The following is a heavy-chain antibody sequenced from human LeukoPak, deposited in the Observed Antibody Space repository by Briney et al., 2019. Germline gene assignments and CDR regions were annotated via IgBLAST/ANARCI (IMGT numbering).Heavy chain of an antibody. Sequence: GESLRLSCAASGFTFSSYVMHWVRQAPGKGLVWVARLSSDESFTSYADSVKGRFTISRDNAKNTLYLQMNSLRAEDTAVYFCVRANSLMVRGVITYFDSWGQGTLVTVSS. J-gene: IGHJ4*02. CDR2: LSSDESFT. CDR3: VRANSLMVRGVITYFDS. V-gene: IGHV3-74*01. D-gene: IGHD3-10*01. CDR1: GFTFSSYV.